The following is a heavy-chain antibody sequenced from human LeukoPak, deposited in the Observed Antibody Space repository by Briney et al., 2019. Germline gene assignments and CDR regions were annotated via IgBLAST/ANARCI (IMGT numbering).Heavy chain of an antibody. Sequence: GASVKVSCKASGYTFTGYYMHWVRQAPGQGLEWMGWINPNSGGTNYAQKFQGRVTMTRDTSISTAYMELSRLRSDDTAVYYCAAPLYGSGSWTWFDPWGQGTLVTVPS. CDR2: INPNSGGT. J-gene: IGHJ5*02. CDR1: GYTFTGYY. D-gene: IGHD3-10*01. CDR3: AAPLYGSGSWTWFDP. V-gene: IGHV1-2*02.